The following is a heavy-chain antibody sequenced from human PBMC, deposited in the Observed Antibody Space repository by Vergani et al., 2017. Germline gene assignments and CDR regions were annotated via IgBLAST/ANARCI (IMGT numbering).Heavy chain of an antibody. V-gene: IGHV5-51*01. D-gene: IGHD4-23*01. J-gene: IGHJ5*02. CDR2: IYPGDSDT. CDR1: GYSFTSYW. CDR3: ARRALGGGSLYNWFDP. Sequence: EVQLVQSGAEVKKPVESLKISCKGSGYSFTSYWIGWVRQMPGKGLEWMGIIYPGDSDTRYSPSFQGQVTISADKSISTAYLQWSSLKASDTAMYYCARRALGGGSLYNWFDPWGQGTLVTVSS.